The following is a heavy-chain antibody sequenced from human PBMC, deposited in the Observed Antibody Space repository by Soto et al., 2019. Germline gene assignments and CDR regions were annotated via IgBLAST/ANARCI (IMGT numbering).Heavy chain of an antibody. J-gene: IGHJ5*02. D-gene: IGHD3-22*01. V-gene: IGHV1-18*01. CDR3: ARWAFYYYDSSGAQNLFAP. CDR1: GCTSTIYG. Sequence: ASVKVSCKASGCTSTIYGISWVRQAPGQGLEWMGWISAYNGNTNYAQKLQGRVTMTTDTSTSTAYMELRSLRSDDTAVYYCARWAFYYYDSSGAQNLFAPWGQGTLVTVSS. CDR2: ISAYNGNT.